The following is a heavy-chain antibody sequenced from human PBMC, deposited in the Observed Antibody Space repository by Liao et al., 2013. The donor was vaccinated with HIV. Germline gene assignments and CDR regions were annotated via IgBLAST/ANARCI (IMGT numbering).Heavy chain of an antibody. V-gene: IGHV4-61*08. J-gene: IGHJ4*02. Sequence: QVQLEESGPGLVKPSQTLSLTCAVSGGSINSADYFWTWIRQPPGKGLEWIGYNYYNGPTNYNSSLRGRVSISVDTSKNQFSLELRSVTAADTAVYYCARALRSFDYWSQGTVVTVSS. CDR1: GGSINSADYF. CDR2: NYYNGPT. CDR3: ARALRSFDY.